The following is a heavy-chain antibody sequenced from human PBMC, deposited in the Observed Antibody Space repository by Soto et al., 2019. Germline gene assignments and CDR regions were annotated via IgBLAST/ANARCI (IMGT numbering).Heavy chain of an antibody. V-gene: IGHV1-69*12. CDR3: ARAQYSSSVTDYYYYYGMDV. Sequence: QVQLVQSGAEVKKPGSSVKVSCKASGGTFSSYAISWVRQAPGQGLEWMGGIIPIFGTANYAQKFQGRVTITADESTSTAYMELSSLRSEDTAVYYCARAQYSSSVTDYYYYYGMDVWGQGTTVTVSS. D-gene: IGHD6-6*01. CDR2: IIPIFGTA. CDR1: GGTFSSYA. J-gene: IGHJ6*02.